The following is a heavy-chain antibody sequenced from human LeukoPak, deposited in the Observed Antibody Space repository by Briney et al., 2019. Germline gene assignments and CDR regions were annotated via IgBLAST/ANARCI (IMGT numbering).Heavy chain of an antibody. CDR1: GFTFSNYD. Sequence: GGTLRLSCAASGFTFSNYDMSWVRQAPGKGLEWVSIISGSGTSTDYADSVKGRFTISRDNAKNSLYVQMNSLRAEDTAVYYCAKGGGWTWYYYDSSGLALFDYWGQGTLVTVSS. CDR3: AKGGGWTWYYYDSSGLALFDY. CDR2: ISGSGTST. J-gene: IGHJ4*02. D-gene: IGHD3-22*01. V-gene: IGHV3-23*01.